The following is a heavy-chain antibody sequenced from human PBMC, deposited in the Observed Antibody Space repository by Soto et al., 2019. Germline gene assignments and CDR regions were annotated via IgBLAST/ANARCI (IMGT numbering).Heavy chain of an antibody. V-gene: IGHV4-34*01. CDR2: INHSGST. CDR3: ARGGITMVRGVNGDYYYYGMDV. D-gene: IGHD3-10*01. J-gene: IGHJ6*02. CDR1: GGSFSGYY. Sequence: SETLSLTCAVYGGSFSGYYWSWIRQPPGKGLEWIGEINHSGSTNYNPSLKSRVTISVDTSKNQFSLKLSSVTAADTAVYYCARGGITMVRGVNGDYYYYGMDVWGQGTTVTVSS.